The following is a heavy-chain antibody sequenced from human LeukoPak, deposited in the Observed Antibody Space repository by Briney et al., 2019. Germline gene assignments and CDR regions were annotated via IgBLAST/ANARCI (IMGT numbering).Heavy chain of an antibody. D-gene: IGHD1-26*01. V-gene: IGHV3-30*02. J-gene: IGHJ4*02. CDR3: AKDLLSYYFDY. CDR2: IRYDGSNK. CDR1: GFTFSSYG. Sequence: GGSLRLSCAASGFTFSSYGMHWVRQAPGKGLEWVAFIRYDGSNKYYADSVKGRFTISRDNSKNTLYLQMNSLRAEDTAVYYCAKDLLSYYFDYWGQGTLVTVSS.